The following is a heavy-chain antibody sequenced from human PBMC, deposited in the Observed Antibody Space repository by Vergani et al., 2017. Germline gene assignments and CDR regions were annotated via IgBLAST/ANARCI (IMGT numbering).Heavy chain of an antibody. CDR3: ARAGMATIEGAPDAFDI. D-gene: IGHD5-24*01. CDR1: GFTFNQYG. CDR2: TWNDGNNK. Sequence: QVQLVESGGGVVQPGRSLRLSCAASGFTFNQYGMHWVRQAPGKGLEWVAVTWNDGNNKQYADSVKGRFTISRDNSKSTMYLQMNSLRDEDTGVYYCARAGMATIEGAPDAFDIWGQGTMVTVSS. V-gene: IGHV3-33*01. J-gene: IGHJ3*02.